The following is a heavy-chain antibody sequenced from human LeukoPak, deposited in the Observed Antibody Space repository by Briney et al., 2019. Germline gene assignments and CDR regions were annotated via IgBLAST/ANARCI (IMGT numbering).Heavy chain of an antibody. CDR1: GYTFTRYH. V-gene: IGHV1-46*01. CDR3: TREAIFGVVREYYLDY. J-gene: IGHJ4*02. CDR2: INPSGGTT. Sequence: GASVKVFCKTSGYTFTRYHIHWVRQAPGQGLEWMGVINPSGGTTTYAQNFQGRVTMTRDTSTITVYMELSSLRSDDTAVYYCTREAIFGVVREYYLDYWGQGTLVTVS. D-gene: IGHD3-3*01.